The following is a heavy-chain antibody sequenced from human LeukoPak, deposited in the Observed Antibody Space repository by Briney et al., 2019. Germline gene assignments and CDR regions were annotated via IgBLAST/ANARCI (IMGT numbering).Heavy chain of an antibody. CDR2: ISAYNGNT. Sequence: GASVKVSCKASGGTFTSYAISWVRQAPGQGLEWMGWISAYNGNTNYAQKLQGRVTMTTDTSTSTAYMELRSLRSDDTAVYYCARDGPYCSGGRCYSGGAFDIWGQGTMVTVSS. V-gene: IGHV1-18*01. J-gene: IGHJ3*02. CDR1: GGTFTSYA. CDR3: ARDGPYCSGGRCYSGGAFDI. D-gene: IGHD2-15*01.